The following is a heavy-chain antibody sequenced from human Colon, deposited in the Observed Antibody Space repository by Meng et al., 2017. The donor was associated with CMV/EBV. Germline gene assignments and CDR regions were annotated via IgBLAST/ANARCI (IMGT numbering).Heavy chain of an antibody. CDR2: IRYDGSSK. Sequence: GGSLRLSCAASGFTLSNYGMHWVRQAPGKGLEWVAFIRYDGSSKYYADSVKGRFTISRDNSKNTLYLQMSSLRAEDTAVYYCASPQDYDFWSGYQYYGMDVWGQGTTVTVSS. CDR1: GFTLSNYG. CDR3: ASPQDYDFWSGYQYYGMDV. J-gene: IGHJ6*02. V-gene: IGHV3-30*02. D-gene: IGHD3-3*01.